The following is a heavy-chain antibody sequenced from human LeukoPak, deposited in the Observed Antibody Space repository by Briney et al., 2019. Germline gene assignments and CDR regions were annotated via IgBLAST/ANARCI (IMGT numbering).Heavy chain of an antibody. J-gene: IGHJ1*01. D-gene: IGHD6-13*01. V-gene: IGHV4-31*03. Sequence: PSETLSLTCTVSGDSISSGGYYWNWIRQHPGKGLEWIGYTYYTGNTYYNPSLQSRATISVDTSKNQFSLKLSSVTAADTAVYYCARHYSSSWYLAEYFQHWGQGTLVTVSS. CDR1: GDSISSGGYY. CDR2: TYYTGNT. CDR3: ARHYSSSWYLAEYFQH.